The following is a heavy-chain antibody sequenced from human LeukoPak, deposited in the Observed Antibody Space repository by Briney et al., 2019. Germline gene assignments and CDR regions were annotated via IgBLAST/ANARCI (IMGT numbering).Heavy chain of an antibody. V-gene: IGHV4-30-4*01. CDR2: IYYSGST. CDR3: ARRPSLWFGVTYYYYYGMDV. CDR1: GGSISSGDYY. D-gene: IGHD3-10*01. J-gene: IGHJ6*02. Sequence: SETLSLTCTVSGGSISSGDYYWSWIRQPPGKGLEWIGYIYYSGSTYYNPSLKSRVTISVDTSKNQFSLKLSSVTAADTAVYYCARRPSLWFGVTYYYYYGMDVWGQGTTVTVSS.